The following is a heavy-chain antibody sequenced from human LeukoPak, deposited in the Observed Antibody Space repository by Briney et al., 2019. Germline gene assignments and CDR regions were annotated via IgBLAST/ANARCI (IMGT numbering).Heavy chain of an antibody. CDR2: INPNTGGT. D-gene: IGHD5-12*01. CDR1: GYSFSAYY. Sequence: ASVKVSCKASGYSFSAYYIHWVRQAPGQGLEWMGWINPNTGGTHFEQKFQGRVTMTRDTSISTAYMELTRLTSDDTAVYYCARESYSGYARWFDPWGQGTLVTVSS. V-gene: IGHV1-2*02. CDR3: ARESYSGYARWFDP. J-gene: IGHJ5*02.